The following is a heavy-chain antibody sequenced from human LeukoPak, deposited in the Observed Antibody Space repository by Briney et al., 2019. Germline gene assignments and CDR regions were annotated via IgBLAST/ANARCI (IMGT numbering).Heavy chain of an antibody. CDR3: AKGAYDYVEIGYFDH. J-gene: IGHJ4*02. CDR1: GFSLSNYA. D-gene: IGHD5-12*01. Sequence: PGGSLRPSCAVSGFSLSNYAMSWVRQAPGKGLEWVSLIIASSGSTVYADSVKGRFTISRDNSKNTLYLQMNSLRAEDTAVYYCAKGAYDYVEIGYFDHWGQGTLVTVSS. V-gene: IGHV3-23*01. CDR2: IIASSGST.